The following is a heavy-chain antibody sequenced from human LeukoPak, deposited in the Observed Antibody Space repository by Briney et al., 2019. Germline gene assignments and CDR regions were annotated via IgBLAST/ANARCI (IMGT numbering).Heavy chain of an antibody. V-gene: IGHV1-8*01. CDR2: MNPNSGNT. CDR1: GYTFTSYD. CDR3: ARVGVMTTVTPKWYNWFDP. Sequence: ASVKVSCKASGYTFTSYDINWVRQATGQGLEWMGWMNPNSGNTGYAQKFQGRVTMTRNTSISTAYMELSSLRSEDTAVYYCARVGVMTTVTPKWYNWFDPWGQGTLVTVSS. J-gene: IGHJ5*02. D-gene: IGHD4-17*01.